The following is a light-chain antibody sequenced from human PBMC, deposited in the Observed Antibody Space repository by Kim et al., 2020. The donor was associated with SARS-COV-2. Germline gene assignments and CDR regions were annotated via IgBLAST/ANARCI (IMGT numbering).Light chain of an antibody. V-gene: IGLV2-11*01. CDR2: DVS. Sequence: GQSVPISCTGTSGDVGGYNYVSWYQQHPGKAPKLMLYDVSKRPSGVPDRFSGSKSGNTASLTISGLQAEDEADYYCCSYAGSYTVVFGGGTQLTVL. CDR1: SGDVGGYNY. J-gene: IGLJ2*01. CDR3: CSYAGSYTVV.